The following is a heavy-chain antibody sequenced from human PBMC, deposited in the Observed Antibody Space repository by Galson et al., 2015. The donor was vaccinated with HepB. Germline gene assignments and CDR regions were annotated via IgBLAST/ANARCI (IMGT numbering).Heavy chain of an antibody. CDR3: ARGMGDGNNLVRYYYYGLDG. D-gene: IGHD5-24*01. Sequence: SVKVSCKASGGSFSSFAISWVRQAPGQGLEWMGGIMPVFAIVNYAQKFQDRVTITADTSTRTTTAYMELSSLTSDDTAVYYCARGMGDGNNLVRYYYYGLDGRGQGTTVTVSS. CDR1: GGSFSSFA. J-gene: IGHJ6*02. CDR2: IMPVFAIV. V-gene: IGHV1-69*10.